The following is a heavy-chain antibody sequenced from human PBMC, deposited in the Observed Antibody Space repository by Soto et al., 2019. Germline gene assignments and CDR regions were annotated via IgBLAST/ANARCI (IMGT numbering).Heavy chain of an antibody. Sequence: QVQLQGPGPGLVKPSQTLSLTCTVSVGSISSGGYSWSWIRQHPGKGLAWIGYIYNSGSTYYNPSLKSRVTISADTSKNQFSLKLSSVTAADTAVYYCARDPAPWGQGTLVTVSS. CDR2: IYNSGST. CDR3: ARDPAP. V-gene: IGHV4-31*03. CDR1: VGSISSGGYS. J-gene: IGHJ5*02.